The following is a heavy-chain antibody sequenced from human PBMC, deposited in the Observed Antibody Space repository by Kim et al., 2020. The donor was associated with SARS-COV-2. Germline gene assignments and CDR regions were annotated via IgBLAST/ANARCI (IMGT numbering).Heavy chain of an antibody. V-gene: IGHV3-53*01. Sequence: GSLRLSCAASGFTVSSNYMSWVRQAPGKGLEWVSVIYSGGSTYYADSVKGRFTISRHNSKNTLYLQMNSLRAEETAVYYCARGGGRFLDPGSIYFDYWGQGTLVTVSS. CDR2: IYSGGST. CDR3: ARGGGRFLDPGSIYFDY. CDR1: GFTVSSNY. D-gene: IGHD3-3*01. J-gene: IGHJ4*02.